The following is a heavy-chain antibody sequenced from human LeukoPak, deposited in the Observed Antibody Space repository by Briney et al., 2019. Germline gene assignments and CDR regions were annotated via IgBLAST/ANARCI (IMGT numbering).Heavy chain of an antibody. V-gene: IGHV3-66*01. J-gene: IGHJ4*02. CDR3: AKDLPSGSYWRGDFDC. Sequence: GGSLRLSCAASGFTVSSKYMSWVRQAPGKGLEWVSVLYSGGSTYYADSVKGRFTISRDNSKNTLDLQMNSLRAEDTAVYYCAKDLPSGSYWRGDFDCWGQGTLVTVSS. D-gene: IGHD1-26*01. CDR1: GFTVSSKY. CDR2: LYSGGST.